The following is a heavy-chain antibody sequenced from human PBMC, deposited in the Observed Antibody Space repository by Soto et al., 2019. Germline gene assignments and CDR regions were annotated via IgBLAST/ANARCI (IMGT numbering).Heavy chain of an antibody. CDR2: IYHSGST. CDR3: ASAWFGELYKDY. CDR1: GGSISSGGYS. Sequence: PSETLSLTCAVSGGSISSGGYSWGWIRQPPGKGLEWIGYIYHSGSTYYNPSLKSRVTISVDRSKNQFSLKLSSVTAADTAVYYCASAWFGELYKDYWGQGTLVTVSS. V-gene: IGHV4-30-2*01. J-gene: IGHJ4*02. D-gene: IGHD3-10*01.